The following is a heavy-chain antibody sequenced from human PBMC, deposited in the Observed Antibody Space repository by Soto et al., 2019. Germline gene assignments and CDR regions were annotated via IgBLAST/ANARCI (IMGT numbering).Heavy chain of an antibody. Sequence: QVQLVQYGAEVKKPGASVKVSCKASGYTFTSYGISWVRQAPGQGLEWMGWISAYNGNTNYAQKHQDRVTIITDTSTSLAYIVLRSMNSDDTAVNYFAIDLIVEATPPYYFDYWGQGTLVTVSS. J-gene: IGHJ4*02. CDR1: GYTFTSYG. CDR2: ISAYNGNT. CDR3: AIDLIVEATPPYYFDY. D-gene: IGHD1-26*01. V-gene: IGHV1-18*01.